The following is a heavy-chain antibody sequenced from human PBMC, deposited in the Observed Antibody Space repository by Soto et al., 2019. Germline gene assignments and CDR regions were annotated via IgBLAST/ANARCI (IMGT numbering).Heavy chain of an antibody. V-gene: IGHV3-30*18. CDR3: AKVPGYYDSSGYYRYDAFDI. CDR2: ISYDGSNK. D-gene: IGHD3-22*01. Sequence: TGGSLRLSCAASGFTFSSYGMHWVRQAPGKGLEWVAVISYDGSNKYYADSVKGRFTISRDNSKNTLYLQMNSLRAEDTAVYYCAKVPGYYDSSGYYRYDAFDIWGQGTMVTVSS. J-gene: IGHJ3*02. CDR1: GFTFSSYG.